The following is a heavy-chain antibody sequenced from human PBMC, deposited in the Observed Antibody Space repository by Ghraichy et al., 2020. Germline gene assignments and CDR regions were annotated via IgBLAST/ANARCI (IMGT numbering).Heavy chain of an antibody. CDR2: ISSTSNYT. Sequence: GGSLRLSCAASGFIFSDYYMSWVRQAPGKGLEWVSYISSTSNYTSYADSVKGRFTISRDNAKNSLYLQMNILRAEDTAVYYCARNIRFFDYYMDVWGKGTTVTVSS. D-gene: IGHD3-3*01. J-gene: IGHJ6*03. CDR1: GFIFSDYY. V-gene: IGHV3-11*06. CDR3: ARNIRFFDYYMDV.